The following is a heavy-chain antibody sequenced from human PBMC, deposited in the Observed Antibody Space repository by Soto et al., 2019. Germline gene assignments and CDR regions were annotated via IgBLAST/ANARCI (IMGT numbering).Heavy chain of an antibody. J-gene: IGHJ4*02. CDR2: IYYSGST. Sequence: QLQLQESGPGLVKPSETLSLTCTVSGGSISSSSYYWGWIRQPPGKGLEWIGSIYYSGSTYYNPSLKSRVTISVDTSKNQFALKLSAVTAADTAVYYCARLERVVVAATGYFDFWGQGTLVTGSS. CDR3: ARLERVVVAATGYFDF. CDR1: GGSISSSSYY. V-gene: IGHV4-39*01. D-gene: IGHD2-15*01.